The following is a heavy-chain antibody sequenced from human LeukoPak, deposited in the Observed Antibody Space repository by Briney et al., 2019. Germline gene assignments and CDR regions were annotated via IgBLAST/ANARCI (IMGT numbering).Heavy chain of an antibody. J-gene: IGHJ4*02. D-gene: IGHD3-22*01. V-gene: IGHV3-23*01. CDR1: GFTFTNYA. Sequence: PGGSLRLSCAASGFTFTNYAMNWVRQAPGKGLERVSAIDGTGDSTYYADSVKGRFTISRDNSKNALFLQMNSLRAEDTAIYYCAKDYYDSSGYYYGSDYWGQGTLVTVSS. CDR3: AKDYYDSSGYYYGSDY. CDR2: IDGTGDST.